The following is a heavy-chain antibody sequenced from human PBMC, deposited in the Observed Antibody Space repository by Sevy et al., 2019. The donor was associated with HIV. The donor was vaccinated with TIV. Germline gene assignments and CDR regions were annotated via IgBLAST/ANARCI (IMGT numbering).Heavy chain of an antibody. V-gene: IGHV3-30-3*01. J-gene: IGHJ4*02. CDR3: ARAQYCSGDGSCYVSPFDS. D-gene: IGHD2-15*01. CDR2: ISYDGTNR. Sequence: GGSLRLSCAASGFTLSDYVIHWVRQTPGKGLEWVAMISYDGTNRYFADSVHGRFTISRDSSKNTVYLQMNSLRVDDTATYYCARAQYCSGDGSCYVSPFDSWGQGAPVTVSS. CDR1: GFTLSDYV.